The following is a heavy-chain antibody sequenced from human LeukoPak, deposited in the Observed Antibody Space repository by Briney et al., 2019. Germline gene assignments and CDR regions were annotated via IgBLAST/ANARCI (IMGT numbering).Heavy chain of an antibody. D-gene: IGHD6-19*01. Sequence: SGTLSLTCAVSDDSISGSNWWSWVRQPPGKGLEWIGEMHHSGGTNYSPSLKSRVTISVDRSKNQFSLKVNSVTAADTAVYYCGSMYSSGRFYFDYWGQGTLVTVSS. J-gene: IGHJ4*02. CDR2: MHHSGGT. CDR1: DDSISGSNW. CDR3: GSMYSSGRFYFDY. V-gene: IGHV4-4*02.